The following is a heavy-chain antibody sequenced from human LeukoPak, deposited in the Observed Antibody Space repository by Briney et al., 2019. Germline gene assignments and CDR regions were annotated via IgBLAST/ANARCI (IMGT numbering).Heavy chain of an antibody. CDR1: GFTFNSYW. V-gene: IGHV3-7*05. D-gene: IGHD1-26*01. CDR2: IKQDGSER. J-gene: IGHJ4*02. Sequence: GSLRLSCAASGFTFNSYWMTWVRQAPGKGPEWVANIKQDGSERYYVGSVKGRFTISRDNAKNSLYLQMNSLRVEDTAVYYCAKVLSGSQDYWGQGTLVTVSS. CDR3: AKVLSGSQDY.